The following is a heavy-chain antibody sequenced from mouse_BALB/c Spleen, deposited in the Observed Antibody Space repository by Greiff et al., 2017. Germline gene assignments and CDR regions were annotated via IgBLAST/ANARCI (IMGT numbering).Heavy chain of an antibody. J-gene: IGHJ4*01. CDR2: IWAGGST. CDR3: ARDSSGNYYAMDY. Sequence: VQLQESGPGLVAPSQSLSITCTVSGFSLTSYGVHWVRQPPGKGLEWLGVIWAGGSTNYNSALMSRLSISKDNSKSQVFLKMNSLQTDDTAMYYCARDSSGNYYAMDYWGQGTSVTVSS. D-gene: IGHD2-1*01. CDR1: GFSLTSYG. V-gene: IGHV2-9*02.